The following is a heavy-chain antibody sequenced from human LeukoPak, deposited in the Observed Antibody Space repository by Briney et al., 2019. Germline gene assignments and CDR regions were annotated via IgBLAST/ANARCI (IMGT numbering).Heavy chain of an antibody. Sequence: ASVKVSCKASDYTFTSYGISWVRQAPGQGLEWMGWISAYNGNTNYAQKLQGRVTMTTDTSTSTAYMELRSLRSDDTAVYYCARDSPGNYYYYGMDVWGQGTTVTVSS. J-gene: IGHJ6*02. V-gene: IGHV1-18*01. CDR3: ARDSPGNYYYYGMDV. CDR1: DYTFTSYG. D-gene: IGHD1-26*01. CDR2: ISAYNGNT.